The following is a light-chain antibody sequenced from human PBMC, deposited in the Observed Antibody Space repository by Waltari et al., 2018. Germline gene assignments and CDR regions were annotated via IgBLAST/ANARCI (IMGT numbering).Light chain of an antibody. CDR3: QPRSSWTPHT. V-gene: IGKV3-11*01. J-gene: IGKJ2*01. CDR1: QSVGTY. Sequence: EIVLTQSPATLSLSPGETATLSCRASQSVGTYLAWYQQKPGQAPRLLIYDASNRATGIPDRFRGSGSGTDFTLTIDSLEPEDFALYYCQPRSSWTPHTFGQGARLEIK. CDR2: DAS.